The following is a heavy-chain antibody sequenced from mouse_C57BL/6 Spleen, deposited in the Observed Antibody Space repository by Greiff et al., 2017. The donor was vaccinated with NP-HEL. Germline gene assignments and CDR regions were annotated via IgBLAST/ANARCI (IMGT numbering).Heavy chain of an antibody. CDR1: GYSFTGYF. CDR3: TSGNGTWFAY. V-gene: IGHV1-20*01. CDR2: INPYNGDT. J-gene: IGHJ3*01. D-gene: IGHD4-1*01. Sequence: EVQLQQSGPELVKPGASVKISCKASGYSFTGYFMNWVMQSHGKSLEWIGRINPYNGDTFYNQKFQGKATLTVDKSSSTAHMELRSLTSEDSAVYYCTSGNGTWFAYWGQGTLVTVSA.